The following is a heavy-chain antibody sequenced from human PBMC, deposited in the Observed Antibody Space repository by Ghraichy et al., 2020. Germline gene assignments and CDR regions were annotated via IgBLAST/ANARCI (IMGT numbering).Heavy chain of an antibody. CDR3: ARGGGDYGDYYFDY. J-gene: IGHJ4*02. CDR2: IYYSGST. Sequence: SETLSLTCTVSGGSISSSSYYWGWIRQPPGKGLEWIGSIYYSGSTYYNPSLKSRVTISVDTSKNQFSLKLSSVTAADTAVYYCARGGGDYGDYYFDYWGQGTLVTVSS. CDR1: GGSISSSSYY. D-gene: IGHD4-17*01. V-gene: IGHV4-39*07.